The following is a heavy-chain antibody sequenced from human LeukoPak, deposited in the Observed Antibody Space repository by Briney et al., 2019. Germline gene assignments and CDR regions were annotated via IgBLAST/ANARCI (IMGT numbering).Heavy chain of an antibody. Sequence: PGGSLRLSCAGSGFTFSSAWMTWVRQAPGKGLEWVAVIWYDGSNKYYADSVKGRFTISRDNSKNTLYLQMNSLRAEDTAVYCCARGSGGTKWELLLFDYWGQGTLVTVSS. CDR2: IWYDGSNK. CDR3: ARGSGGTKWELLLFDY. V-gene: IGHV3-33*08. J-gene: IGHJ4*02. D-gene: IGHD1-26*01. CDR1: GFTFSSAW.